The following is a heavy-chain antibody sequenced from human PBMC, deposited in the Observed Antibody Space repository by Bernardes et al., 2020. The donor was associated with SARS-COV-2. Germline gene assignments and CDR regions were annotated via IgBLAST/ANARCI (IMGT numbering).Heavy chain of an antibody. D-gene: IGHD3-3*01. CDR1: GFTFEDYT. CDR3: ATERQSLTVFGVGHDAFDF. J-gene: IGHJ3*01. CDR2: VSWDGSTT. Sequence: SLRLSCAASGFTFEDYTMHWVRQVPGKGLEWVSLVSWDGSTTNYADSVKGRFIISRDSSRNTVHLQMDSLRKEDTALYYCATERQSLTVFGVGHDAFDFWGQGTMVTVSS. V-gene: IGHV3-43*01.